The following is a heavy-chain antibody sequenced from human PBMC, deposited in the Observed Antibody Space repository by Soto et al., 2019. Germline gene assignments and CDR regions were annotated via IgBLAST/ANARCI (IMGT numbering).Heavy chain of an antibody. CDR2: ISSSGGNT. Sequence: EVQLLESGGDLVQPGGSLRLSCAASGFTFSTYAMSWVRQAPGKGLEWVSTISSSGGNTYYTDSVKGRFTISRDNSKNTLYLQMNRRRAADTAIYYWAKRPTSTGFVDPFHIWGQGTMVTVSS. CDR1: GFTFSTYA. J-gene: IGHJ3*02. V-gene: IGHV3-23*01. CDR3: AKRPTSTGFVDPFHI. D-gene: IGHD6-6*01.